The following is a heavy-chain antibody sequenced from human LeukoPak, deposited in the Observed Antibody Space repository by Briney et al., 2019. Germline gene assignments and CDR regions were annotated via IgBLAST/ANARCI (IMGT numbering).Heavy chain of an antibody. D-gene: IGHD1-26*01. V-gene: IGHV3-48*02. CDR2: ISSSSNTI. Sequence: AGGSLRPSRAAAGFTFTRYSMNWVRKAPGKGLEWVSFISSSSNTIYYADAVKGRFTITRDNAKNSLYLQMNSLRDEDTAVYYCVRDQRIVGTGNYFDYWGQGTLVTVSS. CDR1: GFTFTRYS. J-gene: IGHJ4*02. CDR3: VRDQRIVGTGNYFDY.